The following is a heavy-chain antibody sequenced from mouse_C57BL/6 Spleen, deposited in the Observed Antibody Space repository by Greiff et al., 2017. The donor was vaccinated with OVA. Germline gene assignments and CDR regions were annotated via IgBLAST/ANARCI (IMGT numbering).Heavy chain of an antibody. D-gene: IGHD3-1*01. CDR1: GFNIKNSY. CDR2: IDTANGNT. Sequence: EVKLMESVAELVRPGASVKLSCTASGFNIKNSYMNWVKQRPEQGLEWIGRIDTANGNTTYDPKLQGKATFTVDTSSNTAYRQLSSLTSEDAAIYYGARGGLRVSYWYFDFWGTGTTVTVSS. J-gene: IGHJ1*03. V-gene: IGHV14-3*01. CDR3: ARGGLRVSYWYFDF.